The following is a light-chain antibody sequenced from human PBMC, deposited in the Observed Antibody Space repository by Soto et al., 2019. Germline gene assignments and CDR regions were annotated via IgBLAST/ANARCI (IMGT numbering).Light chain of an antibody. Sequence: QSVLTQPASVSGSPGQSITISCTGTSSDVGGYNYVSWYQQHPGKAPKLMIYDVSNRPSGVSNRFSGSKSGNTASLTISGLRAEDEADYYCSSYTSSSTRSFGGGTKLTVL. CDR1: SSDVGGYNY. J-gene: IGLJ2*01. CDR3: SSYTSSSTRS. CDR2: DVS. V-gene: IGLV2-14*01.